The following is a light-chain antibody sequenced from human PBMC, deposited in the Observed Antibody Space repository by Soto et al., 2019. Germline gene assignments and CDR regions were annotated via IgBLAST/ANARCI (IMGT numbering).Light chain of an antibody. Sequence: EMVMTQSPATLSLSPGERATLSCRASQSVGTNLAWYQQKPGQAPRLLIYDASTRATGLPARFSGRVSGAEFTLTISSLQSEDFAVYYCQHYNNWPLTFGAGTKVDIK. J-gene: IGKJ4*01. CDR2: DAS. V-gene: IGKV3-15*01. CDR1: QSVGTN. CDR3: QHYNNWPLT.